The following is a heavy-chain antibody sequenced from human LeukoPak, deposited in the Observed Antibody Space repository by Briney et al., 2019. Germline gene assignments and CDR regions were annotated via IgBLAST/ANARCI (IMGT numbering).Heavy chain of an antibody. J-gene: IGHJ4*02. Sequence: GGSLRLSCAASGFSFVNHWMSWVRQAPGKGLVWVSRINTDGSSTSYADSVKGRFTISRDNSKNTLYLQMNSLRAEDTAVYYCAKDQDYYDSSGSFDYWGQGTLVTVSS. V-gene: IGHV3-74*01. D-gene: IGHD3-22*01. CDR1: GFSFVNHW. CDR2: INTDGSST. CDR3: AKDQDYYDSSGSFDY.